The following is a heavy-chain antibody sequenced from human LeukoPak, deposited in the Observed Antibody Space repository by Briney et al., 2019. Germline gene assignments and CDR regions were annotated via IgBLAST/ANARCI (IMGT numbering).Heavy chain of an antibody. D-gene: IGHD3-10*01. Sequence: GESLTLPCSASGLPFNNYAISWARPAPGQGLDWVYGIHGSGGSTNYADSVKGRFTISRDNSKNTMYLQMNSLRAEDTAVYYCAKGDKDGSGSYYGDYYYYIDVWGKGTTVTVSS. CDR2: IHGSGGST. CDR3: AKGDKDGSGSYYGDYYYYIDV. CDR1: GLPFNNYA. J-gene: IGHJ6*03. V-gene: IGHV3-23*01.